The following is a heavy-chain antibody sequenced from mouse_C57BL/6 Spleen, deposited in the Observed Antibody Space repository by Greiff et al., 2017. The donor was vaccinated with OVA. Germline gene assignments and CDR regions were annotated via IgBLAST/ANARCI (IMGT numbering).Heavy chain of an antibody. CDR1: GYAFSSSW. V-gene: IGHV1-82*01. J-gene: IGHJ3*01. Sequence: VQLQQSGPELVKPGASVKISCKASGYAFSSSWMNWVKQRPGKGLEWIGRIYPGDGDTNYNGKFKGKATRTADKSSSTAYMQLSSLTSEDSAVYFCATSNWFAYWGQGTLVTVSA. CDR2: IYPGDGDT. CDR3: ATSNWFAY. D-gene: IGHD2-10*02.